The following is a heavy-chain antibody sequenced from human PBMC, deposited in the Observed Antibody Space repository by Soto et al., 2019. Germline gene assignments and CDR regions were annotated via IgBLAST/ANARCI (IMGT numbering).Heavy chain of an antibody. Sequence: PSETLSLTCTVSGGSISSYYWSWIRQPPGKGLEWIGYIYYSGSTNYNPSLKSRVTISVDTSKNQFSLKLSSVTAADTAVYYCARRAVDIVVVPAATSYYYYYMDVWGKGTTVTVSS. V-gene: IGHV4-59*08. J-gene: IGHJ6*03. CDR3: ARRAVDIVVVPAATSYYYYYMDV. D-gene: IGHD2-2*03. CDR1: GGSISSYY. CDR2: IYYSGST.